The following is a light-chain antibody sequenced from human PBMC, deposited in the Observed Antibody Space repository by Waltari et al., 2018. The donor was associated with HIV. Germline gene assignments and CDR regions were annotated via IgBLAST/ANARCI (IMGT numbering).Light chain of an antibody. V-gene: IGKV3-11*01. CDR1: QSVSNY. CDR2: DAS. CDR3: QQRSNWPPLT. J-gene: IGKJ4*01. Sequence: EIVLTQSPATLSLSPGERANLSCRASQSVSNYLAWYQQKPGQPPRLLIYDASNRATGIPARFSGSGSGTDFTLTISSLEPEDSAVYYCQQRSNWPPLTFGGGTKVEI.